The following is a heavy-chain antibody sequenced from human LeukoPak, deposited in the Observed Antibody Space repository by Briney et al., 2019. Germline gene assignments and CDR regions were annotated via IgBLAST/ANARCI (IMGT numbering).Heavy chain of an antibody. D-gene: IGHD5-24*01. V-gene: IGHV3-23*01. CDR2: ISGSGGST. CDR1: GFTFSSYA. CDR3: AKGGRWLQDYFDY. J-gene: IGHJ4*02. Sequence: GGSLRLSCAASGFTFSSYAMNWVRQAPGKGLEWVSAISGSGGSTYYAESVKGRFTISRDNSKNTLYLQMNSLRAEETAVYYCAKGGRWLQDYFDYWGQGTLVTVSS.